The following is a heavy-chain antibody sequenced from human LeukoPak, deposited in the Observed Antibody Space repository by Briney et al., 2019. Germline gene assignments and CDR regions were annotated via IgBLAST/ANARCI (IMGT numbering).Heavy chain of an antibody. CDR2: INHSGST. V-gene: IGHV4-34*01. J-gene: IGHJ5*02. Sequence: SETLSLTCAVYGGSFSGYYWSWIRQPPGKGLEWIGEINHSGSTNYNPSPKSRVTISVDTSKNQFSLKLSSVTAADTAVYYCARRQLFGNWFDPWGQGTLVTVSS. CDR3: ARRQLFGNWFDP. CDR1: GGSFSGYY. D-gene: IGHD3-10*01.